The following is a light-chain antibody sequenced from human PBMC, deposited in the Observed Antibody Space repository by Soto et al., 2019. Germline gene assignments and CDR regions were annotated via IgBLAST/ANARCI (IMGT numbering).Light chain of an antibody. V-gene: IGKV3-11*01. J-gene: IGKJ5*01. CDR1: QSVDSN. CDR2: GAS. Sequence: ELVMTQSPATLSVSPGDGATLSCRASQSVDSNLAWYQQKPGQTPRLLIYGASTRPTGIPARFSGSGSGTDFTLTISSLEPEDFAVYYCQQRSNWPPITFGQGTRLEIK. CDR3: QQRSNWPPIT.